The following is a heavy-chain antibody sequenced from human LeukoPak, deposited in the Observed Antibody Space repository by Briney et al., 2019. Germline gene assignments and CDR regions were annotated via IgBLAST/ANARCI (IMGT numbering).Heavy chain of an antibody. CDR2: IFGSGGSA. J-gene: IGHJ4*02. CDR1: GFTFGSYA. Sequence: PGGSLRLSCAASGFTFGSYAMYWVRQAPGKGLAWVSGIFGSGGSAHYADSVKGRFTISRDNSKNTVYLQMDSLRVEDTAIYHCAKTTTGYSSGRYPAWPIDYWGQGTLVTVSS. V-gene: IGHV3-23*01. CDR3: AKTTTGYSSGRYPAWPIDY. D-gene: IGHD2-15*01.